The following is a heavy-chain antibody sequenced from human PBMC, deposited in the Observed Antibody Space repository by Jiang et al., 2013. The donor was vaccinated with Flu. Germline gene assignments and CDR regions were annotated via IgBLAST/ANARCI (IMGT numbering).Heavy chain of an antibody. CDR1: GFTFDDYA. V-gene: IGHV3-23*01. J-gene: IGHJ5*02. Sequence: AASGFTFDDYAMSWVRQAPGKELDWVSGISGGGGTKYYADSARGRFIISRDNSKKTLYLEMNSLRAEDTGVYYCVKDGRGDYAYLAWLDAWGQGTLVTVSS. CDR2: ISGGGGTK. D-gene: IGHD4-17*01. CDR3: VKDGRGDYAYLAWLDA.